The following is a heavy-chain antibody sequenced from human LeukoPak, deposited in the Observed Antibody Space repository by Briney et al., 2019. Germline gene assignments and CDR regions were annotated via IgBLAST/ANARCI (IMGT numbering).Heavy chain of an antibody. V-gene: IGHV3-23*01. CDR2: ISGSGDKT. D-gene: IGHD2-15*01. CDR3: AKDTSAWWYHRAYMNV. CDR1: GFTFSDYA. Sequence: GGSLRLSCAASGFTFSDYAMSWVRQAPGGGLEWVSAISGSGDKTFHADSVKGRFTTSRDNSKNTLSLQMSSLRVEDSAVYFCAKDTSAWWYHRAYMNVWGSGSTVTVSS. J-gene: IGHJ6*03.